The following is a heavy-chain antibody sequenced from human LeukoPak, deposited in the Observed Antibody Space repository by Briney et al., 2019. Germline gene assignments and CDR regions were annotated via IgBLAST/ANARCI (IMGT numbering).Heavy chain of an antibody. J-gene: IGHJ4*02. Sequence: NPSETLSLTCTVSGVSISSSSYYWGWIRQPPGKGLEWIGSICYSGSTYYYPSLGRRITISVDTSKNQFSLKLSSVTAADTAVYYCARTVAGIYIFYVYYSDYWGQGTLVTVSS. CDR1: GVSISSSSYY. V-gene: IGHV4-39*01. D-gene: IGHD6-19*01. CDR2: ICYSGST. CDR3: ARTVAGIYIFYVYYSDY.